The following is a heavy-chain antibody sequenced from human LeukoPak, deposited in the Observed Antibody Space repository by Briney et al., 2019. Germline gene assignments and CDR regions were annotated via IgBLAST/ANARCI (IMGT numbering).Heavy chain of an antibody. CDR1: GGSISSSS. J-gene: IGHJ4*02. D-gene: IGHD3-9*01. CDR3: ARGYYDISVDPPTIDY. V-gene: IGHV3-21*01. Sequence: PSETLSLTCTVSGGSISSSSYYWGWIRQPPGKGLEWVSSISSSSSYIYYADSVKGRFTISRDNAKNSLYLQMNSLRAEDTAVYYCARGYYDISVDPPTIDYWGQGTLVTVSS. CDR2: ISSSSSYI.